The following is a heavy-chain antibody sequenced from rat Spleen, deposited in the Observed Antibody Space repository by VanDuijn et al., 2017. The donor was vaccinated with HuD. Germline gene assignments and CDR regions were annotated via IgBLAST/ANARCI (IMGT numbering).Heavy chain of an antibody. D-gene: IGHD1-11*01. CDR2: IVDDGSNT. CDR1: GFTFSDYT. Sequence: EVQLVESGGGLVQPGRSMKLSCAASGFTFSDYTMAWVRQAPKKGLEWVAAIVDDGSNTFYRDSVKGRFTISRDNAKSTLYLQMNSLRSEDTATYYCARHGALRGYFDYWGQGVMVTVSS. CDR3: ARHGALRGYFDY. J-gene: IGHJ2*01. V-gene: IGHV5-22*01.